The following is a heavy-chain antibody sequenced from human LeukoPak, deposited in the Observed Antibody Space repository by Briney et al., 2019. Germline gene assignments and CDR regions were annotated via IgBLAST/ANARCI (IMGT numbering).Heavy chain of an antibody. J-gene: IGHJ4*02. Sequence: SETLSLTCAVYGGSFSGYYWSWIRQPPGKGLEWIGEINHSGSTNYNPSLKSRVTISVDTSKNQFSLKLSFVTAADTAVYYCARGRWSTVTTSRVSSRPFDYWGQGTLVTVSS. CDR3: ARGRWSTVTTSRVSSRPFDY. CDR1: GGSFSGYY. D-gene: IGHD4-17*01. V-gene: IGHV4-34*01. CDR2: INHSGST.